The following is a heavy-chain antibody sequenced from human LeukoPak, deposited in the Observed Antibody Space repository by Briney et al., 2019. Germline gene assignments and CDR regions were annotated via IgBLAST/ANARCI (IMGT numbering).Heavy chain of an antibody. J-gene: IGHJ4*02. Sequence: GGSLRLSCAASGFTFSSYAMHWVRQAPGKGLEWVAVISYDGSNKYYADSVKGRFTISRDNSKNTLYLQMNSLRAEDTAVYYCARDRLVDCSGGSCYSGSGWTSFAYWGQGTLVTVSS. V-gene: IGHV3-30-3*01. D-gene: IGHD2-15*01. CDR1: GFTFSSYA. CDR3: ARDRLVDCSGGSCYSGSGWTSFAY. CDR2: ISYDGSNK.